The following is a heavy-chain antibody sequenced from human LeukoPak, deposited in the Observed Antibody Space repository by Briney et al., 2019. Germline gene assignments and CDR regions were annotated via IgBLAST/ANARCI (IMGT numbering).Heavy chain of an antibody. CDR2: IYYSGST. V-gene: IGHV4-31*03. Sequence: SETLSLTCTVSGGSISSGGYYWRWIRQHPGKGLEWIGYIYYSGSTYYNPSLKSRVTISVDTSKNQFSLKLSSVTAADTAVYYCARDHFIRFGDPSYYYYGMDVWGQGTLVTVSS. J-gene: IGHJ6*02. D-gene: IGHD3-10*01. CDR1: GGSISSGGYY. CDR3: ARDHFIRFGDPSYYYYGMDV.